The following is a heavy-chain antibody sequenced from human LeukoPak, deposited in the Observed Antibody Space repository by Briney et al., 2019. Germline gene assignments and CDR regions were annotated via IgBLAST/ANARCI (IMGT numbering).Heavy chain of an antibody. J-gene: IGHJ4*02. CDR1: GFIFSDYG. V-gene: IGHV3-33*01. D-gene: IGHD1-1*01. CDR3: ARWGGTRQYYFDY. Sequence: GGSLRLSCGVSGFIFSDYGFHWVRQAPGKGLEWVAVTRFDGSIKQYADSVKGRFTISRDDSKNTLYLQMNFLKSEDTAVYYCARWGGTRQYYFDYWGQGTLVTVSS. CDR2: TRFDGSIK.